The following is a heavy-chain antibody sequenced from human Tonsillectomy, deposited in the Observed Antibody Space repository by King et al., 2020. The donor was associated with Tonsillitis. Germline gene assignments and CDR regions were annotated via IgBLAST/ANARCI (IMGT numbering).Heavy chain of an antibody. CDR1: GFTFSSYA. CDR3: ARDLRSDLYGMDV. CDR2: ISYDGSNK. J-gene: IGHJ6*02. D-gene: IGHD3-3*01. Sequence: VQLVESGGGVVQPGRSLRLSCAASGFTFSSYAMHWVRQAPGKGLEWVAVISYDGSNKYYADSVKGRLTISRDNSKNTRYLQMNSLRAEDTAVYYCARDLRSDLYGMDVWGQGTTVTVSS. V-gene: IGHV3-30-3*01.